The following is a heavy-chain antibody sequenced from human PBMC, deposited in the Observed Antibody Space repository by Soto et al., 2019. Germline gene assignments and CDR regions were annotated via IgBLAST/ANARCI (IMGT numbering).Heavy chain of an antibody. V-gene: IGHV1-3*01. CDR1: GYTFTSSA. CDR3: ARSSVVGTALDY. D-gene: IGHD2-21*02. Sequence: ASVKVSCKASGYTFTSSAMHWVRQAPGQRLEWMGWINAGNGNTKYSQKFQGRVTITRDTSASTAYMELSSLRSEDTAVYYCARSSVVGTALDYWGQGTLVTVSA. J-gene: IGHJ4*02. CDR2: INAGNGNT.